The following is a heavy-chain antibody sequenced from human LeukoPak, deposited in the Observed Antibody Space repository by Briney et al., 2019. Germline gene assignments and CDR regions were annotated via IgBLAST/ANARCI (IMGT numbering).Heavy chain of an antibody. Sequence: PGGSLRLSCAASGFTFSSYDMHWVRQATGKGLEWVSAIGTAGDTYYPGSVKGRFTISRENAKNSLYLQMNSLRAGDTAVYYCAKDTVVRGVTLNNYNYGMDVWGQGTTVTVSS. CDR3: AKDTVVRGVTLNNYNYGMDV. CDR1: GFTFSSYD. D-gene: IGHD3-10*01. V-gene: IGHV3-13*01. J-gene: IGHJ6*02. CDR2: IGTAGDT.